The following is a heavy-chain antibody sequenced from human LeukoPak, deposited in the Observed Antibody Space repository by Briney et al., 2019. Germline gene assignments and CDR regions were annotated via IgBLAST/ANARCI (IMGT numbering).Heavy chain of an antibody. D-gene: IGHD2-15*01. J-gene: IGHJ4*02. CDR2: ISYDGSNK. CDR3: AKAGYSSHHFDY. Sequence: GRSLRLSCAASGFTFSSYGMHWVRQAPGKGLEWVAVISYDGSNKYYADSVKGRFAISRDNSKNTLYLQMNSLRAEDTAVYYCAKAGYSSHHFDYWGQGTLVTVSS. V-gene: IGHV3-30*18. CDR1: GFTFSSYG.